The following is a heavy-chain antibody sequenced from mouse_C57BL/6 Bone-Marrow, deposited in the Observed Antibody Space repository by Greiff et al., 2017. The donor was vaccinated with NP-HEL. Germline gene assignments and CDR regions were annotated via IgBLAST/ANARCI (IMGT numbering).Heavy chain of an antibody. CDR3: TREDDGYYSFAY. V-gene: IGHV1-15*01. CDR2: IDPETGGT. J-gene: IGHJ3*01. D-gene: IGHD2-3*01. Sequence: QVQLKQSGAELVRPGASVTLSCKASGYTFTDYEMHWVKQTPVHGLEWIGAIDPETGGTAYNQKFKGKAILTADKSSSTAYMELRSLTSEDSAVYYCTREDDGYYSFAYWGQGTLVTVSA. CDR1: GYTFTDYE.